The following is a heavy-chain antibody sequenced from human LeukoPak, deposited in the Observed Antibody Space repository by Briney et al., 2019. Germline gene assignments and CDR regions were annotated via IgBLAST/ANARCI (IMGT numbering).Heavy chain of an antibody. D-gene: IGHD2-21*01. V-gene: IGHV3-7*03. Sequence: GGSLRLSCAASGFTFSSFWMSWVRQAPGKGLEWVANLKQEGSEKYYVDSVKGRFTISRDNAKNSLYLQMNSLRAEDTAVYYCARQRGDCYDYWGQGTLVTVSS. J-gene: IGHJ4*02. CDR2: LKQEGSEK. CDR3: ARQRGDCYDY. CDR1: GFTFSSFW.